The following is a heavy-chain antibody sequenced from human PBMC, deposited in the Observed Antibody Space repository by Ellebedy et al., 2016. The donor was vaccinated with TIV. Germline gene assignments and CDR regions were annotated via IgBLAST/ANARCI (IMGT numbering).Heavy chain of an antibody. Sequence: PGRSLRLSCAASGFTFSTSRMHWVRQAPGKGLLWVSRITSDGSTTGYADSVKGRFTTSRDNAKNSLYLQMNSLRAEDTAVYYCARGGYDFWNPRYWGQGTLVTVSS. CDR3: ARGGYDFWNPRY. V-gene: IGHV3-74*01. J-gene: IGHJ4*02. D-gene: IGHD3-3*01. CDR2: ITSDGSTT. CDR1: GFTFSTSR.